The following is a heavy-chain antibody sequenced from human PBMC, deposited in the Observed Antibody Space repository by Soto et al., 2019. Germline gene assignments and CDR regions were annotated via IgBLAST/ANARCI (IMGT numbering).Heavy chain of an antibody. CDR3: ARVTAARDLIAAAGPIDY. V-gene: IGHV4-34*01. D-gene: IGHD6-13*01. CDR1: GGSFSGYY. CDR2: INHSGST. Sequence: SETLSLTCAVYGGSFSGYYWSWIRQPPGKGLEWIGEINHSGSTNYNPSLKSRVTISVDTSKNQFSLKLSSVTAADTAVYYCARVTAARDLIAAAGPIDYWGQGTLVTVSS. J-gene: IGHJ4*02.